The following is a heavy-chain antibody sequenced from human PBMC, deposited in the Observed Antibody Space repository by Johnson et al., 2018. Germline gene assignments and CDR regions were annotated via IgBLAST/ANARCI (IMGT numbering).Heavy chain of an antibody. J-gene: IGHJ3*02. CDR1: GFTFSSYG. CDR3: ARGKMSSGHAFEI. V-gene: IGHV3-30*03. CDR2: ISYDGSNK. D-gene: IGHD6-19*01. Sequence: VQLLETGGGVVQPGRSLRLSCAASGFTFSSYGMHWVRQAPGKGLEWVAVISYDGSNKYYADSVKGHFTISKENSKNTRYLQMNSLRAEDTAVYYCARGKMSSGHAFEIWGQGTMVTVSS.